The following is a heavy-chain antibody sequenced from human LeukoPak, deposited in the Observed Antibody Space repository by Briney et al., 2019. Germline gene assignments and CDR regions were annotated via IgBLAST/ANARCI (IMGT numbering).Heavy chain of an antibody. Sequence: GASVKVSCKASGYTFTSYGISWVRQAPGQGLEWMGWISAYNGNTNYAQKLQGRVTTTTDTSTSTAYMDLRSLRSDDTAVYYCARAGVAVAGTQYFQHWGQGTLVTVSS. J-gene: IGHJ1*01. CDR1: GYTFTSYG. V-gene: IGHV1-18*01. D-gene: IGHD6-19*01. CDR2: ISAYNGNT. CDR3: ARAGVAVAGTQYFQH.